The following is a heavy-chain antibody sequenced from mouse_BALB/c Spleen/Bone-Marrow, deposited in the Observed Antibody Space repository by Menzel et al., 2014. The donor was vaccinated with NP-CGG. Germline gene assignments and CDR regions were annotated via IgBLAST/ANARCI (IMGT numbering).Heavy chain of an antibody. V-gene: IGHV1-14*01. J-gene: IGHJ1*01. CDR3: ARSLYGYDWYFDV. CDR1: GYTFTSYV. Sequence: EVKLMESGPELVMPGASVKMSCKASGYTFTSYVMHWVKQKPGQGLEWIGYINPYNDGTKYNEKFKGKATLTSDKSSSTAYMEPSSLTSEDSAVYYCARSLYGYDWYFDVWGAGTTVTVSS. D-gene: IGHD2-2*01. CDR2: INPYNDGT.